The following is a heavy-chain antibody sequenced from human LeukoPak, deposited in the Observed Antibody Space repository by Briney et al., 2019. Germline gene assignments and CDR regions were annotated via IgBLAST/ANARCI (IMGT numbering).Heavy chain of an antibody. CDR3: AKDQAADTTGSSDY. CDR1: GFTFDDYA. V-gene: IGHV3-9*01. CDR2: ISWNSGSI. J-gene: IGHJ4*02. D-gene: IGHD6-13*01. Sequence: AGRSLRLSCAASGFTFDDYAMHWVRQAPGKGLEWVSGISWNSGSIGYADSVKGRFTISRDNAKNSLYLQMNSLRAEDTALYYCAKDQAADTTGSSDYWGQGTLVTVSS.